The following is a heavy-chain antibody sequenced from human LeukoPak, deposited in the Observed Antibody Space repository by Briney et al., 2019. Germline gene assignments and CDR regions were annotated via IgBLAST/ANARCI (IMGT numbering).Heavy chain of an antibody. D-gene: IGHD3-22*01. Sequence: SETLSLTCTVSGGSINRSYWGWIRQHPGKGLEWIGYIYYSGSTYYNPSLKSRVTISVDTSKNQFSLKLSSVTAADTAVYYCARADWGYDSSGYFDYWGQGTLVTVSS. CDR2: IYYSGST. CDR1: GGSINRSY. J-gene: IGHJ4*02. CDR3: ARADWGYDSSGYFDY. V-gene: IGHV4-31*03.